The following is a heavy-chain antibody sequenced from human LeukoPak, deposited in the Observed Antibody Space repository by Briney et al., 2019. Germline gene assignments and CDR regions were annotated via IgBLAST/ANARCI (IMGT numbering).Heavy chain of an antibody. Sequence: PGGSLRLSCAASGFTFSSYTMSWVRQAPGKGLEWVSGVSGSGGNIHYADSVKGRFTISRDNSRNTLYLQMNSLRAEDTALYYCARDNYDSSGFTWGQGTLVTVSS. CDR3: ARDNYDSSGFT. CDR1: GFTFSSYT. CDR2: VSGSGGNI. J-gene: IGHJ4*02. V-gene: IGHV3-23*01. D-gene: IGHD3-22*01.